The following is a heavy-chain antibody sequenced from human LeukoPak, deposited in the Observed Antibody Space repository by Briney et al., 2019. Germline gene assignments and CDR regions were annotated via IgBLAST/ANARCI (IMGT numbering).Heavy chain of an antibody. Sequence: GGSLRLSCAASGFTFDDYTMHWVRQAPGKGLEWVSLISCDGGSTYYADSVKGRFTISRDNSKNTLYLQMNSLRAEDTAVYYCAKTYYYDSSDPLFDYWGQGTLVTVSS. CDR3: AKTYYYDSSDPLFDY. D-gene: IGHD3-22*01. CDR2: ISCDGGST. J-gene: IGHJ4*02. V-gene: IGHV3-43*01. CDR1: GFTFDDYT.